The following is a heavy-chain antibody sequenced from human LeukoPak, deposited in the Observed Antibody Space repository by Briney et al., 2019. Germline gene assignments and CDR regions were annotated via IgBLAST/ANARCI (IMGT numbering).Heavy chain of an antibody. CDR1: GTSFSNFV. D-gene: IGHD4/OR15-4a*01. CDR2: ISGSAVNT. Sequence: GGSLRLSCAASGTSFSNFVMTWVRQAPGKGLEWISTISGSAVNTYYADSVKGRFTISRDNSKNTLYLQMNSLRAEDTAVYYCARRAGAYSHPYDYWGQGTLVTVSS. V-gene: IGHV3-23*01. J-gene: IGHJ4*02. CDR3: ARRAGAYSHPYDY.